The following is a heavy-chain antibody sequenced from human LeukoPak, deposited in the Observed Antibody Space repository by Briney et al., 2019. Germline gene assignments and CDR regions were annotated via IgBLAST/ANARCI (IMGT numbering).Heavy chain of an antibody. D-gene: IGHD1-26*01. CDR2: ISGSGGTT. Sequence: GGSLRLSCAASGFTFSSYAMSWVRQAPGKGLEWVSAISGSGGTTHYAGSVKGRFPISRDNSKNTLCLQMNSLRAEDTAVYYCAKDLGGYSHDAFDIWGQGTMVTVSS. CDR3: AKDLGGYSHDAFDI. V-gene: IGHV3-23*01. CDR1: GFTFSSYA. J-gene: IGHJ3*02.